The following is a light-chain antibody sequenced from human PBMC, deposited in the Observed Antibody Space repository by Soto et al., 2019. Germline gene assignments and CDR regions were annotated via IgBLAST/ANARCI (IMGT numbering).Light chain of an antibody. CDR2: VDGDGSH. V-gene: IGLV4-69*02. CDR1: SGHSTYA. J-gene: IGLJ2*01. CDR3: QTWGTGIVI. Sequence: QLVLTQSPSASASLGASVRLTCTLSSGHSTYAIAWHQQQPGRGPRYLMRVDGDGSHTNGDGIPDRFSGSLSGAERYLTISSLQSEDEADYYCQTWGTGIVIFGGGTQLTVL.